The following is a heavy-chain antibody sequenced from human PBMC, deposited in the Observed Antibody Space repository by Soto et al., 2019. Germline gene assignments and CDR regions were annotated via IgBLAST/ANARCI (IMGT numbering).Heavy chain of an antibody. Sequence: SETLSLTCTVSGGSISSYYWSWIRQPPGKGLEWIGYIYYSGSTNYNPSLKSRVTISVDTSKNQFSLKLSSVTAADTAVYYCARSEDAFDIWGQGTMVTVSS. V-gene: IGHV4-59*01. CDR2: IYYSGST. CDR1: GGSISSYY. J-gene: IGHJ3*02. CDR3: ARSEDAFDI.